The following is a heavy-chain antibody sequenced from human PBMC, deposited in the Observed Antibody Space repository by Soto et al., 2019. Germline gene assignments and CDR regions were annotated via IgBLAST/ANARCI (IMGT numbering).Heavy chain of an antibody. V-gene: IGHV3-23*01. Sequence: GGSLRLSCVTSGFSFSPYAMSWVRQAPGKGLEWVSGISVSGSNTYYADSVKGRFTISRDNSRNTMFLQMKSLRAEDAAIYFCARALGLHFEIWGQGTLVTVSS. J-gene: IGHJ4*02. CDR1: GFSFSPYA. CDR2: ISVSGSNT. CDR3: ARALGLHFEI.